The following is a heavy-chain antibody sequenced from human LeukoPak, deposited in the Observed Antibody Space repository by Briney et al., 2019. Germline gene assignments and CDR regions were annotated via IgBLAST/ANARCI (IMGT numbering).Heavy chain of an antibody. CDR3: AKAGPSNYDFWSPDAFDI. Sequence: VASVKVSCTASGYTFTSYGISWVRQAPGQGLEWMGWISAYNGNTDLAQKLQGRVTMTTDTSTSTAYMELRSLRSDDTAVYYCAKAGPSNYDFWSPDAFDIWGQGTMVTVSS. V-gene: IGHV1-18*01. D-gene: IGHD3-3*01. J-gene: IGHJ3*02. CDR2: ISAYNGNT. CDR1: GYTFTSYG.